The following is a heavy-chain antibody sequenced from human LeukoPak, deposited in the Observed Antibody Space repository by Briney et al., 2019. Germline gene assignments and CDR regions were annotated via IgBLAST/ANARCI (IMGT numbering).Heavy chain of an antibody. V-gene: IGHV3-30-3*01. Sequence: GRSLRLSCVASGFTFSSYSMHWVRQAPGKGLEWVAVISYDGTNKFYADFVKGRFTISRDNSKNTLFVQMKSLRAEDTAKYYCAKDFSSSWTTRLDYWGQGTLVTVSS. CDR2: ISYDGTNK. CDR3: AKDFSSSWTTRLDY. D-gene: IGHD6-13*01. CDR1: GFTFSSYS. J-gene: IGHJ4*02.